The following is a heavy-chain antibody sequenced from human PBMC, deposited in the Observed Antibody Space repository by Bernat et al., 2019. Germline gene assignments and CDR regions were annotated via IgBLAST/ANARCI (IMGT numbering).Heavy chain of an antibody. CDR3: AKDIRDFWSGYGGDNWLDP. J-gene: IGHJ5*02. Sequence: EVQLVESGGGVVQPGGSLRLSCAASGFTFDDYAMHWVRQAPGKGLEWVSLISGDGGSTYYADSVKGRFTISRDNSKNSLYLQMNSLRTEDTALYYCAKDIRDFWSGYGGDNWLDPWGQGTLVTVSS. D-gene: IGHD3-3*01. V-gene: IGHV3-43*02. CDR2: ISGDGGST. CDR1: GFTFDDYA.